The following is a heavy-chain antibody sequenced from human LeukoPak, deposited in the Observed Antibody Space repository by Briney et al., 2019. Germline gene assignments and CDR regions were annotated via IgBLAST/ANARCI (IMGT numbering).Heavy chain of an antibody. V-gene: IGHV3-30*02. CDR3: AKNLGPGAPNGGDY. CDR2: IRYDGSNK. Sequence: GGSLRLSCAASGFTFSSYGMHWVRQAPGKGLEWVAFIRYDGSNKYYADSVKGRFTISRDNSKNTLYLQMNSLRAEDTAVYYCAKNLGPGAPNGGDYWGQGTLVTVSS. CDR1: GFTFSSYG. J-gene: IGHJ4*02. D-gene: IGHD2-2*01.